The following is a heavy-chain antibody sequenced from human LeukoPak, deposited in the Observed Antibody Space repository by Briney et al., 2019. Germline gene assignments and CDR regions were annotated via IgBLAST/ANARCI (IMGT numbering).Heavy chain of an antibody. J-gene: IGHJ4*02. CDR3: ARGADTAMDLGY. D-gene: IGHD5-18*01. Sequence: GGSLRLSCAASGFTFSSYSMNWVRQAPGKGLEWVSSISSSSSYIYYADSVKGRFTISRDNAKNSLYLQMNSLRAEDTAVYYCARGADTAMDLGYWGQGTLVTVSS. CDR1: GFTFSSYS. CDR2: ISSSSSYI. V-gene: IGHV3-21*01.